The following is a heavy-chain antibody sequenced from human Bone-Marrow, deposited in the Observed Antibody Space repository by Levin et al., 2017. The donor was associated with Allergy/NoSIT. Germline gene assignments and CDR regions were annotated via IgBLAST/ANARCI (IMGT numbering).Heavy chain of an antibody. CDR1: GSTFTSYD. V-gene: IGHV1-8*01. Sequence: GGSLRLSCKASGSTFTSYDINWVRQATGQGLEWMGWMNPNSGNTGYAQKFQGRVTMTRNTSISTAYMELSSLRSEDTAVYYCARRGYGDYFDYWGQGTLVTVSS. D-gene: IGHD4-17*01. CDR3: ARRGYGDYFDY. CDR2: MNPNSGNT. J-gene: IGHJ4*02.